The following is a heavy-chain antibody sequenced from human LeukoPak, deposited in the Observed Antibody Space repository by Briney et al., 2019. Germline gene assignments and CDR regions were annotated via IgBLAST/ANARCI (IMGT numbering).Heavy chain of an antibody. Sequence: PSETLSLTCTVSGGSISSSSYYWGWIRQPPGKGLEWIGSIYYSGSTYYNPSLKSRVTISVDTSKNQFSLKLSSVTAADTAVYYCARAQVGSPFYYWGQGTLVTVSS. CDR1: GGSISSSSYY. CDR3: ARAQVGSPFYY. J-gene: IGHJ4*02. D-gene: IGHD6-6*01. V-gene: IGHV4-39*07. CDR2: IYYSGST.